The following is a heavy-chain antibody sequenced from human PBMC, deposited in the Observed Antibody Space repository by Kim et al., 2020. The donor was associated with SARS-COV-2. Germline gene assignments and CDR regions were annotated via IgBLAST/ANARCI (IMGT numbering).Heavy chain of an antibody. Sequence: DSVKGQFTLSIDNSKNTLYLQLNSLRAEDTAVYYCAKAIAHFVTRDAFDIWGQGTMVTVSS. D-gene: IGHD4-4*01. J-gene: IGHJ3*02. CDR3: AKAIAHFVTRDAFDI. V-gene: IGHV3-23*01.